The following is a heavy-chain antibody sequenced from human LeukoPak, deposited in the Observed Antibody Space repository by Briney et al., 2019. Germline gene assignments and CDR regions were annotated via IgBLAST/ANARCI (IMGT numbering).Heavy chain of an antibody. J-gene: IGHJ3*02. V-gene: IGHV4-61*01. CDR2: MYYSGST. Sequence: SETLSLTCAVSGGSVSSGTYYWSWIRQPPGKGLEWLAYMYYSGSTNYNPSLKSRVTISIDTPKNQFSLKLSSVTAADSAVYFCARGYCTGGVCPDGFDIWGQGTMVTVSS. CDR3: ARGYCTGGVCPDGFDI. CDR1: GGSVSSGTYY. D-gene: IGHD2-8*02.